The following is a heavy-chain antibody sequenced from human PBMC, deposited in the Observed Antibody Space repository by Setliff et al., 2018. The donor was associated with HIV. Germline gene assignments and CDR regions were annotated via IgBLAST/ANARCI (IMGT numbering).Heavy chain of an antibody. Sequence: GASVKVSCKASGGIFSSYAINWVRQAPGQGLEWMGGIIPILGKAHHAQNFRGRVTITAAKSTNTAYMELSGLRSEDTAVYYCAIDVIGGWLRPMPDFWGPGTLVTVSS. V-gene: IGHV1-69*10. J-gene: IGHJ4*02. CDR3: AIDVIGGWLRPMPDF. CDR2: IIPILGKA. D-gene: IGHD5-12*01. CDR1: GGIFSSYA.